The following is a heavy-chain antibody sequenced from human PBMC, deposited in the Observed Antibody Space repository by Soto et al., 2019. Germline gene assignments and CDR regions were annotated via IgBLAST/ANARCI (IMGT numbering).Heavy chain of an antibody. V-gene: IGHV3-15*01. J-gene: IGHJ5*02. CDR3: TTEGPYRSSSLWCDP. CDR1: GFTFSNAW. D-gene: IGHD6-6*01. Sequence: EVQLVESGGGLVKTGGSLRLSCAASGFTFSNAWMTWVRQAPGKGLEWVGRIKSKSDGETTDYAAPVKGTFTISRQNSTLALYMQMHTLNTEDTAVCYCTTEGPYRSSSLWCDPWGEETVVTVSS. CDR2: IKSKSDGETT.